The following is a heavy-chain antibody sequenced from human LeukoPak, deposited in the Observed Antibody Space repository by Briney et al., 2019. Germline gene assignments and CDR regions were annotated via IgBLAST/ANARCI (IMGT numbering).Heavy chain of an antibody. CDR2: ISTGSSNI. CDR1: GFTFSSYS. CDR3: ARDHTSSWYYFDY. V-gene: IGHV3-48*02. D-gene: IGHD6-13*01. J-gene: IGHJ4*02. Sequence: GGSLRLSCAASGFTFSSYSMNWVRQAPGKGLEWVSYISTGSSNIYYADSVKGRFTISRDSAKNSLYLQMNSLRDEDTAVYYCARDHTSSWYYFDYWGQGTLVTVSS.